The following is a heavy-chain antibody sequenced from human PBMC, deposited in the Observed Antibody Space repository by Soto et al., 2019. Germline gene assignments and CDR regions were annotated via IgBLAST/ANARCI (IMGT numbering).Heavy chain of an antibody. Sequence: PSETLSLTCTVSGGSISSYSWSWIRQPPGKGLEWIGYIYHSGSIYYNPSLKSRVTISVDRSKNQFSLKLSSVTAADTAVYYCARVPSPWGQGTLVTVSS. V-gene: IGHV4-30-2*01. CDR3: ARVPSP. J-gene: IGHJ5*02. CDR1: GGSISSYS. CDR2: IYHSGSI.